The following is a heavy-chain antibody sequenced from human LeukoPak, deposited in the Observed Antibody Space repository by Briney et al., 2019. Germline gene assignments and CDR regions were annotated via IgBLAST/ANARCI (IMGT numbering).Heavy chain of an antibody. CDR3: ARGPTSGFDY. J-gene: IGHJ4*02. Sequence: ASVKVSCKVSGYTLTELSMHWVRQAPGKGLEWMGGFDPEDGETIYAQKFQGRVTITRDTSASTAYMELSSLRSEDTAVYYCARGPTSGFDYWGQGTLVTVSS. CDR1: GYTLTELS. D-gene: IGHD3-10*01. V-gene: IGHV1-24*01. CDR2: FDPEDGET.